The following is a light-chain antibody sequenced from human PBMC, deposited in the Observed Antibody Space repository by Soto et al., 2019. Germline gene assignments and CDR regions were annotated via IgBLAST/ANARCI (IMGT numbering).Light chain of an antibody. CDR3: QQSYSTPPWT. Sequence: DIQMTQSPSSLSASVGDRVTITCRASQSISSYLNWYQQKPGKAPKLLIYAASSLQSGVPSRFSGSGSGTDLTLTISSLQPEDFATYYCQQSYSTPPWTFGKGTKVEIK. CDR1: QSISSY. CDR2: AAS. V-gene: IGKV1-39*01. J-gene: IGKJ1*01.